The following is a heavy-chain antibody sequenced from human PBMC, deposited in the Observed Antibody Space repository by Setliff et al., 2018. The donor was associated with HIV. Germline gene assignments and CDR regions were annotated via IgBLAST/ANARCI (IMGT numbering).Heavy chain of an antibody. Sequence: QTGGSLRLSCGASGFRFSDYWMTWVRQAPGRGLESVANIKQDGSEKFYGDSVKGRFTISRDKSKNTLYLQMDSLRAEDTAAYYCAKDSSSGYYYYYLDVWGKGTTVTVSS. CDR1: GFRFSDYW. J-gene: IGHJ6*03. V-gene: IGHV3-7*01. CDR2: IKQDGSEK. D-gene: IGHD6-6*01. CDR3: AKDSSSGYYYYYLDV.